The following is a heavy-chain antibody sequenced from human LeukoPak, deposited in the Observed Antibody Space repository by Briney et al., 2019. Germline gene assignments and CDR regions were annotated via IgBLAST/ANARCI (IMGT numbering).Heavy chain of an antibody. CDR1: GYTFTDYG. CDR3: VRGGITTYMDG. CDR2: VSAYNGDT. V-gene: IGHV1-18*01. J-gene: IGHJ6*03. Sequence: GASVKVSCKASGYTFTDYGFTWVRQAPGQGLEWMGWVSAYNGDTTYAQKFQGRVTMTTDTSTRTAYMELSNLRSDDTAVYYFVRGGITTYMDGWGKGSTVTVSS. D-gene: IGHD1-14*01.